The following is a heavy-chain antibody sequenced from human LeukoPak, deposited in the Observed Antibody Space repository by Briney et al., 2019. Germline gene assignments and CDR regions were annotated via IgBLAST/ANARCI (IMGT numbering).Heavy chain of an antibody. J-gene: IGHJ4*02. CDR2: ISYDGSNK. Sequence: GGSLRLSCAASGFTFSSYAMHWVRQAPGKGLEWVAVISYDGSNKYYADSVKGRFTISRDNSKNTLYLQMNSLRAEDTAVYYCARSIARVLFDYWGQGTLVTVSS. CDR3: ARSIARVLFDY. V-gene: IGHV3-30-3*01. CDR1: GFTFSSYA. D-gene: IGHD3-10*01.